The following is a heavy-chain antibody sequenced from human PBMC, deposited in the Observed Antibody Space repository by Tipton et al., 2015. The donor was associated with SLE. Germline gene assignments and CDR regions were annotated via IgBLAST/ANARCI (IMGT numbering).Heavy chain of an antibody. V-gene: IGHV3-48*03. CDR2: ISYSGTTI. J-gene: IGHJ4*02. CDR1: GVAFSNYE. Sequence: SGVAFSNYEMNWVRQTPGKGLEWLAYISYSGTTIYYADSVRGRFTISIDNSNNTLYLHMNSLRPEDTAVYYCAREIDRSFDYWGQGTLVTVSS. CDR3: AREIDRSFDY. D-gene: IGHD3-22*01.